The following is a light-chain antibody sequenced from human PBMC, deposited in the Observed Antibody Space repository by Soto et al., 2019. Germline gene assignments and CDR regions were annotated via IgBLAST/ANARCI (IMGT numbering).Light chain of an antibody. V-gene: IGLV2-23*01. Sequence: QSALTQPASVSGSPGQSITISCTGTSIDVGGYDLVSWYQQHPGKAPKLIIYQDTQRPSGVSDRFSASKSGNTASLTISGLQTEDDADYYCCSYAGTYTLILGGGTKLTVL. CDR1: SIDVGGYDL. CDR2: QDT. J-gene: IGLJ2*01. CDR3: CSYAGTYTLI.